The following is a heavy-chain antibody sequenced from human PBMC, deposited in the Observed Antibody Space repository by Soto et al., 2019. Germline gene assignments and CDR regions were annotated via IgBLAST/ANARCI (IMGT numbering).Heavy chain of an antibody. CDR3: ARDLGGWPDY. Sequence: QVQLVQAGGGVKKPGASVKVSCKSSGYTFTSYAIHWVSQAPGQRLEWMGWINAGNGNTKYSQKFQDRVTITRDTSASTAYMELSSLRSEDTAVYYCARDLGGWPDYWGQGTLVTVSS. CDR2: INAGNGNT. V-gene: IGHV1-3*01. CDR1: GYTFTSYA. J-gene: IGHJ4*02. D-gene: IGHD6-19*01.